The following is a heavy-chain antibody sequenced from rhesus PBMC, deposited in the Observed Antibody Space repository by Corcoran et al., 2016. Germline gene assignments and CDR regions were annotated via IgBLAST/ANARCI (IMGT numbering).Heavy chain of an antibody. V-gene: IGHV4-122*02. Sequence: QVQLQESGPGLVKPSETLSLTCAVSGGSISSGYYYWSWIRQPPGKGLEWIGYMNYRGSTLYHPSLKGPVTISNGASKDQVSLKLSSVTAADTAVYYGARYSTVDTATAYDFDYWGQGVLVTVSS. CDR1: GGSISSGYYY. CDR2: MNYRGST. CDR3: ARYSTVDTATAYDFDY. D-gene: IGHD5-12*01. J-gene: IGHJ4*01.